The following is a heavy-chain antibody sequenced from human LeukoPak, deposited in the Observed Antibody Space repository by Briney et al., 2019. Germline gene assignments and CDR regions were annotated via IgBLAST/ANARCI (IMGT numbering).Heavy chain of an antibody. D-gene: IGHD4-11*01. CDR3: ARALSNYVDYYYYYYMDV. J-gene: IGHJ6*03. Sequence: PGGSPRLSCAASGFTFDDYGMSWVRQAPGKGLEWVSGINWNGGNTGYVDSVKGRFTISRDNAKNSLYLQMNSLRVEDTALYYCARALSNYVDYYYYYYMDVWGKGTTVTVSS. V-gene: IGHV3-20*04. CDR1: GFTFDDYG. CDR2: INWNGGNT.